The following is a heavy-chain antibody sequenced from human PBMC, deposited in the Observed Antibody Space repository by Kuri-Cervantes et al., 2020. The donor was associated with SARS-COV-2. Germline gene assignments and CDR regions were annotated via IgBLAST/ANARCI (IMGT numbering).Heavy chain of an antibody. Sequence: GESLKISCAVSGFTFTSHAMHWVRQAPGKGLEWVAVISYDGSNKYYADSVNGRFTISRDNSKNTLYLQMNSLRAEDTAAYYCAKDQHGIVVVVAAIDYWGQGTLVTVSS. CDR3: AKDQHGIVVVVAAIDY. D-gene: IGHD2-15*01. V-gene: IGHV3-30*18. J-gene: IGHJ4*02. CDR1: GFTFTSHA. CDR2: ISYDGSNK.